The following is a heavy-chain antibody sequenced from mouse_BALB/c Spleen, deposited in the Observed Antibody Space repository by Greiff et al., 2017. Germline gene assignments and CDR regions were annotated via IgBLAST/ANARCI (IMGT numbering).Heavy chain of an antibody. CDR2: ISSGGST. J-gene: IGHJ4*01. V-gene: IGHV5-6-5*01. CDR1: GFTFSSYA. Sequence: EVQRVESGGGLVKPGGSLKLSCAASGFTFSSYAMSWVRQTPEKRLEWVASISSGGSTYYPDSVKGRFTISRDNARNILYLQMSSLRSEDTAMYYCARDDEVGAMDYWGQGTSVTVSS. CDR3: ARDDEVGAMDY. D-gene: IGHD1-3*01.